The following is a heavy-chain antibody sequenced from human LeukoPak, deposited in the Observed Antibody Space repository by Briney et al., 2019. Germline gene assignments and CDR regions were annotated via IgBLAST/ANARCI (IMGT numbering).Heavy chain of an antibody. J-gene: IGHJ6*02. V-gene: IGHV3-53*05. CDR3: AKGTAAAGVRHGMDV. D-gene: IGHD6-13*01. CDR2: IYSGGST. Sequence: GGYLRLSCAASGLTDSSIYMSGVRQAPGKGLERVSVIYSGGSTYYADSVKGRFTISRDNSKNTLYLQINSLRAEDTALYYCAKGTAAAGVRHGMDVWGQGTTVTVSS. CDR1: GLTDSSIY.